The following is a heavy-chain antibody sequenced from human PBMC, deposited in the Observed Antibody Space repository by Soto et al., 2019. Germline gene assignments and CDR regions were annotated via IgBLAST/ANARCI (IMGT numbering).Heavy chain of an antibody. CDR1: GFTFNVYG. CDR2: LIPIYDEP. J-gene: IGHJ6*02. Sequence: QVQLVQSGAEVKNPGSSVRVSCKTSGFTFNVYGIHWVRQAPGQVLEWMGGLIPIYDEPNYAQKFQGRVTITADKSTTTVYLELSSLRSEDTAVYFCARVRDPHLDHYGLDVWGQGTPVTVSS. V-gene: IGHV1-69*06. CDR3: ARVRDPHLDHYGLDV.